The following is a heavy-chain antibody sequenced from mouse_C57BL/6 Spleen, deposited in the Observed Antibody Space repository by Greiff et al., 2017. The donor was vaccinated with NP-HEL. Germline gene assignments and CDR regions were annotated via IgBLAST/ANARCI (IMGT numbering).Heavy chain of an antibody. Sequence: VQLQQSGAELVKPGASVKMSCKASGYTFTSYWITWVKQRPGQGLEWIGDIYPGSGSTNYNEKFKSKATLTVDTSSSTAYMQLSSLTSEDSAVYYCAREGDYGYDGYYFDYWGQGTTLTVSS. CDR1: GYTFTSYW. V-gene: IGHV1-55*01. J-gene: IGHJ2*01. CDR2: IYPGSGST. CDR3: AREGDYGYDGYYFDY. D-gene: IGHD2-2*01.